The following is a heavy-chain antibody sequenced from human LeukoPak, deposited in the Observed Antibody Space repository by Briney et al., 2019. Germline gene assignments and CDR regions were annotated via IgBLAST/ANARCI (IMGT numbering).Heavy chain of an antibody. Sequence: GGSLRLSCAASGFTFSSYSMNWVRQAPGKGLEWVSSISSSSSYIYYADSVKGRFTISRDNAKNSLYLQMNSLRAEDTAVYYCARDGRLNYYDSSGSRNWFDPWGQGTLVTVSS. J-gene: IGHJ5*02. CDR1: GFTFSSYS. V-gene: IGHV3-21*01. D-gene: IGHD3-22*01. CDR2: ISSSSSYI. CDR3: ARDGRLNYYDSSGSRNWFDP.